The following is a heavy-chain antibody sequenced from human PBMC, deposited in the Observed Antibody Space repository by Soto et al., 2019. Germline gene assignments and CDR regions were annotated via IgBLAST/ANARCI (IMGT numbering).Heavy chain of an antibody. CDR3: AKGAVAGTYWYFDL. CDR1: GFTFSSYA. V-gene: IGHV3-30*18. J-gene: IGHJ2*01. D-gene: IGHD6-19*01. CDR2: ISYDGSNK. Sequence: QVQLVETGGGVVQPGRSLRLSCAASGFTFSSYAMHWVRQAPDKGLEWVAVISYDGSNKYYADSVKGRFTISRDNSKNPVYLQMSSLRAEDTAVYYCAKGAVAGTYWYFDLWGRGTLVTVSS.